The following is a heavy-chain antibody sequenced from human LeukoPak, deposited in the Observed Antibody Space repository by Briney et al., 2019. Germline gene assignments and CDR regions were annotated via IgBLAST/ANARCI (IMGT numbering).Heavy chain of an antibody. J-gene: IGHJ4*02. CDR3: ARPEGDILTGYYYFDY. Sequence: PGGSLRLSCAASGFTFSSYGMHWVRQAPGKGLEWVAVIWYDGSNKYYADSVKGRFTISRDNSKNTLYLQMNSLRAEDTAVHYCARPEGDILTGYYYFDYWGQGTLVTVSS. V-gene: IGHV3-33*01. CDR1: GFTFSSYG. D-gene: IGHD3-9*01. CDR2: IWYDGSNK.